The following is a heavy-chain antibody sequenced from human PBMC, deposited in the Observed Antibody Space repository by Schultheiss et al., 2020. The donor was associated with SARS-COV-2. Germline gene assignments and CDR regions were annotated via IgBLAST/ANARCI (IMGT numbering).Heavy chain of an antibody. CDR3: ARGDPRRAFDI. CDR1: GGSFSGYY. Sequence: SETLSLTCAVYGGSFSGYYWGWIRQPPGKGLECIGSIYYSGSTNYNPSLKSRVTISVDTSKNQFSLKVSSVTAADTAVYYCARGDPRRAFDIWGQGTMVTVSS. J-gene: IGHJ3*02. CDR2: IYYSGST. V-gene: IGHV4-34*01.